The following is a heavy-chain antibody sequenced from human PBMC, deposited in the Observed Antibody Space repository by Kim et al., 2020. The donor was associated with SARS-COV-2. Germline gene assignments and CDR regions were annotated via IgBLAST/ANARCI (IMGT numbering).Heavy chain of an antibody. CDR1: GFTFSSYG. D-gene: IGHD2-2*01. CDR3: ARDDGGVVPAAPYYYYYYGMDV. V-gene: IGHV3-33*01. J-gene: IGHJ6*02. Sequence: GGSLRLSCAASGFTFSSYGMHWVRQAPGKGLEWVAVIWYDGSNKYYADSVKGRFTISRDNSKNTLYLQMNSLRAEDTAVYYCARDDGGVVPAAPYYYYYYGMDVWGQGTTVTVSS. CDR2: IWYDGSNK.